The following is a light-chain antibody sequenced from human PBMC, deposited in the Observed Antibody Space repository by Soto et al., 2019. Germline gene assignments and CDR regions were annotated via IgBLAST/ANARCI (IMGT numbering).Light chain of an antibody. J-gene: IGKJ4*01. CDR1: QSVTSY. CDR2: GAS. V-gene: IGKV3-20*01. Sequence: EIVLTQSPGTLSLSPGERATLSCRASQSVTSYLAWYQHKPGQAPRLLIYGASSRATGIPARFSGSGSGTDFTLTISRLEPGDFAVYYCQQYRSSPPLTFGGGTKVEIK. CDR3: QQYRSSPPLT.